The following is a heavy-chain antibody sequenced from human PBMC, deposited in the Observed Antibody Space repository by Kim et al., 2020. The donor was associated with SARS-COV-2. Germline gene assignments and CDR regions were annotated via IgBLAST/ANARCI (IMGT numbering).Heavy chain of an antibody. CDR1: GFTFDDYA. CDR2: ISGDGGST. D-gene: IGHD6-19*01. J-gene: IGHJ5*02. CDR3: AKDRRGSGWYFWFDP. V-gene: IGHV3-43*02. Sequence: GGSLRLSCAASGFTFDDYAMHWVRQAPGKGLEWVSLISGDGGSTYYADSVKGRFTISRDNSKNSLYLQMNSLRTEDTALYYCAKDRRGSGWYFWFDPWGQGTLVTVSS.